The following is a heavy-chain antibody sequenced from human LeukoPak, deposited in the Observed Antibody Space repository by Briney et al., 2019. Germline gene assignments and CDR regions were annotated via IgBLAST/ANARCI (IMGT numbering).Heavy chain of an antibody. J-gene: IGHJ6*02. CDR2: ISYDGSNK. V-gene: IGHV3-30*18. CDR1: GFTFSSYG. D-gene: IGHD1-26*01. CDR3: AKEGDYYGMDV. Sequence: GGSLRLSCTASGFTFSSYGMHWVRQAPGKGLEWVAVISYDGSNKDYADSVKGRFTISRDDSKNTLYLQMNSLRVEDTAVYYCAKEGDYYGMDVWGQGTTVTVSS.